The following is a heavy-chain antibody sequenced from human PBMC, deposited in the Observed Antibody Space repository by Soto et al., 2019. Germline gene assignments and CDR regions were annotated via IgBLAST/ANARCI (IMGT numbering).Heavy chain of an antibody. CDR3: AHRFSALPGFDP. CDR2: IYWDDDK. Sequence: QITLKESGPTLVKPTQTLTLTCTFSGFSLSTSGVGVGWIRQPPGKALEWLALIYWDDDKRYSPSLKSRLTITKDTSKNQVVLTMTNMDPVDTATDYCAHRFSALPGFDPWGQGTLVTVSS. V-gene: IGHV2-5*02. CDR1: GFSLSTSGVG. D-gene: IGHD6-6*01. J-gene: IGHJ5*02.